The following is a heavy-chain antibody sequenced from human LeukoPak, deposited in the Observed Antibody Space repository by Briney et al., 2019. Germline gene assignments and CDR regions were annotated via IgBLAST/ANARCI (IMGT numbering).Heavy chain of an antibody. J-gene: IGHJ4*02. Sequence: GGSLRLSCAASGFTVSSNYMSWVRQAPGKGLEWVANIKQDGSEKYYVDSVKGRFTISRDNAKNSLYLQMNSLRAEDTAVYYCASLIEYSTLDYFDYWGQGTLVTVSS. D-gene: IGHD6-6*01. CDR3: ASLIEYSTLDYFDY. V-gene: IGHV3-7*01. CDR2: IKQDGSEK. CDR1: GFTVSSNY.